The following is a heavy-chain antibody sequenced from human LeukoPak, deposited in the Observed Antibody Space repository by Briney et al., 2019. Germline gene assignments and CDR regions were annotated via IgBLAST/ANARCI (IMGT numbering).Heavy chain of an antibody. V-gene: IGHV4-30-2*01. CDR1: GGSISSGGYY. D-gene: IGHD1-26*01. CDR2: IYHSGST. J-gene: IGHJ5*02. Sequence: SQTLSLTCTVSGGSISSGGYYWSWIRQPPGKGLEWIGYIYHSGSTYYNPSLKSRVTISVDRSKNQFSLKLSSVTAADTAVYYCAGGRVVGVSRGLGVRSWGQGTLVTVSS. CDR3: AGGRVVGVSRGLGVRS.